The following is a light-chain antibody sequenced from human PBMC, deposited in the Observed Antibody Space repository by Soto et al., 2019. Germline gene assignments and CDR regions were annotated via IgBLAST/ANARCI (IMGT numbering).Light chain of an antibody. CDR3: CSFAGGATFV. CDR2: EVN. CDR1: SNDVGGYDL. Sequence: QSALTQPASVSGSPGRSITISCTGTSNDVGGYDLVSWYQHNPGKAPKLIIYEVNKRPSGVSHRFSGSKSGSTASLTISTLQPEDEAAYSCCSFAGGATFVFGGGTKVTVL. V-gene: IGLV2-23*02. J-gene: IGLJ2*01.